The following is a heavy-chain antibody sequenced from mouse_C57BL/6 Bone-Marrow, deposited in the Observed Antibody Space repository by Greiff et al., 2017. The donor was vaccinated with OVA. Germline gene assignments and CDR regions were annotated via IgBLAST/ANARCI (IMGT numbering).Heavy chain of an antibody. CDR1: GFTFSDYY. V-gene: IGHV5-12*01. D-gene: IGHD2-4*01. CDR3: ARQGLGAWFAY. J-gene: IGHJ3*01. Sequence: DVMLVESGGGLVQPGGSLKLSCAASGFTFSDYYMYWVRQTPEKRLEWVAYISNGGGSTYYPDTVKGRCTISRDNAKNTLYLQMSRLKSEDTAMYYCARQGLGAWFAYWGQGTLVTVSA. CDR2: ISNGGGST.